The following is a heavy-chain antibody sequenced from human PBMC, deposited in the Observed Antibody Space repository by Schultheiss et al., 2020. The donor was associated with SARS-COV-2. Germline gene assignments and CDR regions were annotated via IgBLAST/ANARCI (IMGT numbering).Heavy chain of an antibody. CDR2: INSDGSST. Sequence: GGSLRLSCAASGFTLSSYWMHWVRQAPGKGLVWVSRINSDGSSTSYADSVKGRFTISRDNSKNSLYLQMNSLRTEDTALYYCAKGLTIFGIVTDYAFDIWGKGTMVTVSS. V-gene: IGHV3-74*01. J-gene: IGHJ3*02. CDR1: GFTLSSYW. D-gene: IGHD3-3*01. CDR3: AKGLTIFGIVTDYAFDI.